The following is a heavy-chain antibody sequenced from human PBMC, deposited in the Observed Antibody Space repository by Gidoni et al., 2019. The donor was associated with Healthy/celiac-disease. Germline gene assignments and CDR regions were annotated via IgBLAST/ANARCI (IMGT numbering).Heavy chain of an antibody. CDR2: ISWNSGSI. CDR1: GFTFDDYA. Sequence: EVQLVESGGGLVQPGRSLRLSCAASGFTFDDYAMHWVRQAPGKGLEWVSGISWNSGSIGYADSMKGRFTISRDNAKNSLYLQMNSLRAEDMALYYCAKDRYGSGRWFDYWGQGTLVTVSS. CDR3: AKDRYGSGRWFDY. V-gene: IGHV3-9*03. D-gene: IGHD3-10*01. J-gene: IGHJ4*02.